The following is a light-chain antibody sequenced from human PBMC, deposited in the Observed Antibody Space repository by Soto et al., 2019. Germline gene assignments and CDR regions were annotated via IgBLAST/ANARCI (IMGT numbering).Light chain of an antibody. V-gene: IGKV3-15*01. CDR2: GAS. J-gene: IGKJ1*01. CDR3: QQYNNWPQT. CDR1: QSVSSN. Sequence: EIVMTQSPATLSVSPGERATLSCRASQSVSSNLAWYRQKPGQAPRLLIYGASTRDTGIPARFSGSGSGTEFTLTISSLQSEDFAVYYCQQYNNWPQTFGQGTKVDIK.